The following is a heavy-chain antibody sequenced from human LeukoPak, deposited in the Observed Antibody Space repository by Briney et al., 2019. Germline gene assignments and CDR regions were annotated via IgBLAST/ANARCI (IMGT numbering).Heavy chain of an antibody. CDR1: GFTFSSYE. CDR2: ISSSGFTL. CDR3: ARDRDRAEFYFDY. J-gene: IGHJ4*02. Sequence: GGSLRLSCAASGFTFSSYEMNWVRQAPGKGLEWVSYISSSGFTLYYADSVRGRFTISRDDSKNTLYLQMNNLRAEDTAVYYCARDRDRAEFYFDYWGQGTLVTVSS. D-gene: IGHD1-14*01. V-gene: IGHV3-48*03.